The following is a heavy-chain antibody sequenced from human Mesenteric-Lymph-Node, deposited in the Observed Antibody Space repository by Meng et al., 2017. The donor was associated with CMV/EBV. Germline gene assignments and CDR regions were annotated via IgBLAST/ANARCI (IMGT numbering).Heavy chain of an antibody. V-gene: IGHV4-39*07. J-gene: IGHJ4*02. D-gene: IGHD2-2*01. CDR1: GRSISSSSYY. Sequence: SETLSLTCTVSGRSISSSSYYWGWIRQPPGKGLEWIVRIYYSRSTYYNPSLKSLFTLSVHTSKNQFSLKLSSVTAADTAVYYCARDGVVPASFDYWGQGTLVTVSS. CDR3: ARDGVVPASFDY. CDR2: IYYSRST.